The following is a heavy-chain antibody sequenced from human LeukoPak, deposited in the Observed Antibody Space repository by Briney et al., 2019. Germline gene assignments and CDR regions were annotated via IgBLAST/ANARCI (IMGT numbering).Heavy chain of an antibody. Sequence: PSETLSLTCTVSGDSVIYSYWSWLRQPAGKGLELIGRLSAASTPDYNPSLKSRLTMSVDTSKNQFSLRLSSVTAADTAVYYCVRGYHISINNWFDYWGQGALVTVSS. CDR1: GDSVIYSY. D-gene: IGHD3-3*01. V-gene: IGHV4-4*07. CDR3: VRGYHISINNWFDY. J-gene: IGHJ4*02. CDR2: LSAASTP.